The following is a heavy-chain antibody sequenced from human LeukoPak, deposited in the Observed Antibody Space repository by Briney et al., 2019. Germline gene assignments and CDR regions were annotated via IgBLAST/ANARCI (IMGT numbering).Heavy chain of an antibody. CDR3: AKLPGRAAGQDY. Sequence: GGSLRLSCAASGFTFSSYSINWVRQAPGKGLEWVSSISSSSSYIYYADSVKGRFTISRDNAENSLYLQMNSLRAEDTAVYYCAKLPGRAAGQDYWGRGTLATVSS. D-gene: IGHD4-23*01. V-gene: IGHV3-21*01. CDR2: ISSSSSYI. CDR1: GFTFSSYS. J-gene: IGHJ4*02.